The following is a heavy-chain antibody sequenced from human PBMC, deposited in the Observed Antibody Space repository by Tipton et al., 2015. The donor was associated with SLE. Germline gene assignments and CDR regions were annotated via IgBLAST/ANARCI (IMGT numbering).Heavy chain of an antibody. V-gene: IGHV4-59*08. CDR3: ARLVGGYAR. Sequence: LRLSCTVSGGSISGYYWSWIRQPPGKGLEWIGYIYYSGSTNYNPSLKSRVSISVDTSKNQLSLKLISVTAADTAVYFCARLVGGYARWGQGTLVTVSS. CDR2: IYYSGST. D-gene: IGHD5-12*01. J-gene: IGHJ4*02. CDR1: GGSISGYY.